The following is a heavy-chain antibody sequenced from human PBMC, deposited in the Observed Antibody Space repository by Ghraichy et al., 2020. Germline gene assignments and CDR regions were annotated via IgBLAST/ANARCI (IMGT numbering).Heavy chain of an antibody. CDR3: AKDPNGYYYGMDV. V-gene: IGHV3-9*01. Sequence: SLNISCAASGFTFDDYAMHWVRQAPGKGLEWVSGISWNSGSIGYADSVKGRFTISRDNAKNSLYLQMNSLRAEDTALYYCAKDPNGYYYGMDVWGQGTTVTVSS. CDR2: ISWNSGSI. J-gene: IGHJ6*02. CDR1: GFTFDDYA.